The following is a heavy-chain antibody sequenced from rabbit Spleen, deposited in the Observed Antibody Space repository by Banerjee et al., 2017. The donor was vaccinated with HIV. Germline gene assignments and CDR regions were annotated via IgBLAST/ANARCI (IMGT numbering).Heavy chain of an antibody. CDR3: ARDSSTSFSTYGMDL. CDR2: IYGGSSGNT. CDR1: GFSFNSGYD. J-gene: IGHJ6*01. D-gene: IGHD1-1*01. Sequence: QSLEESGGGLVKPEASLTLTCKASGFSFNSGYDMCLVRQAPGKGLEWIACIYGGSSGNTYSATWAKGRFTISKTSPTTVTLQMTSLTAADTATYFCARDSSTSFSTYGMDLWGQGTIVTVS. V-gene: IGHV1S40*01.